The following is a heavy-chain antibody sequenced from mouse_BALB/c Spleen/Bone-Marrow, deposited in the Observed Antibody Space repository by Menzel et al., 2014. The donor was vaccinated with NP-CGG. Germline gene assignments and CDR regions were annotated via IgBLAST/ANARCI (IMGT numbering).Heavy chain of an antibody. CDR1: GFTFTDYY. CDR2: IRNKANGYTT. CDR3: ARDKGRVFFDY. V-gene: IGHV7-3*02. J-gene: IGHJ2*01. Sequence: EVHLVVSGGGLVQTGGSLRLSCATYGFTFTDYYMNWVSQPPGKELEWLGFIRNKANGYTTEYRASVKGRFTSSRDNARNILYLQMNTLRAEDSATDYCARDKGRVFFDYWGQGTTLTGSS.